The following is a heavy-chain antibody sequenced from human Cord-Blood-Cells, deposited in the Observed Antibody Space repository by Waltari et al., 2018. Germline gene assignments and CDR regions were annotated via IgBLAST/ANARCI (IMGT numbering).Heavy chain of an antibody. J-gene: IGHJ6*03. V-gene: IGHV1-2*02. CDR1: GYTFTGYY. Sequence: QVQLVQSGAEVKKPGASVKVSCKASGYTFTGYYMHWVRQAPGQGLEWMGWINPNRGGTSYAQKFQGRVTMTRDTSISTAYMELSRLRSDDTAVYYCARSNYYYYMDVWGKGTTVTVSS. CDR3: ARSNYYYYMDV. CDR2: INPNRGGT.